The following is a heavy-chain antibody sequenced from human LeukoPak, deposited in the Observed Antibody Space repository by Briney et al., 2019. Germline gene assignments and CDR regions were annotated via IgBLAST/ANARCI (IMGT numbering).Heavy chain of an antibody. CDR2: IIPIFGTA. V-gene: IGHV1-69*01. CDR1: GGTFSSYA. Sequence: SVKVSCKASGGTFSSYAISWVRQAPGQRLEWMGGIIPIFGTANYAQKFQGRVTITADESTSTSYMELSSLRSEDTAVYYCARGRYSNWGYFDYWGQGTLVTVSS. J-gene: IGHJ4*02. CDR3: ARGRYSNWGYFDY. D-gene: IGHD3-9*01.